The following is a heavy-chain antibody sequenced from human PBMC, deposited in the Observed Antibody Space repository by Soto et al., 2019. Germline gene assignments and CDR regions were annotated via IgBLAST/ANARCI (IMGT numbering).Heavy chain of an antibody. D-gene: IGHD6-19*01. CDR1: GFTFSDYA. Sequence: VQLVESGGGVVQPGRSLRLSCAASGFTFSDYAMHWVRQAPGKGLEWVAVVSHDGRNTHYADSVKGRFTISRDSSKNAVCLEMTSLRAEVTAVYYCAMGGRQWQVTSDFHYWGPADVVTVSS. CDR3: AMGGRQWQVTSDFHY. V-gene: IGHV3-30*03. J-gene: IGHJ4*02. CDR2: VSHDGRNT.